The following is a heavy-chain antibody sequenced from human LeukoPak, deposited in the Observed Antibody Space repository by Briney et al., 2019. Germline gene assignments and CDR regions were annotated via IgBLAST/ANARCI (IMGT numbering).Heavy chain of an antibody. CDR3: ARDRPGGSSLDY. J-gene: IGHJ4*02. CDR2: IYYSGST. CDR1: DGSIWSYY. V-gene: IGHV4-59*01. D-gene: IGHD6-13*01. Sequence: SETLSLTCTVSDGSIWSYYWGWIREPPGKGLEWIGYIYYSGSTNYNPSLKSRVTISVDTSKNQFSLKLSSVTAADTAEYYWARDRPGGSSLDYWGQGTLVTVSS.